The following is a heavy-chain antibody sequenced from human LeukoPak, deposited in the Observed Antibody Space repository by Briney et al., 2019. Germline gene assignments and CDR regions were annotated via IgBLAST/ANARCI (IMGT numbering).Heavy chain of an antibody. CDR2: IYPGDSDT. Sequence: GESLQISCKGSGYSFTSYWIGWVRPMPGKGLEWMGIIYPGDSDTRYSPSFQGQVAISADKSISTAYLQWSSLKASDTAMYYCARGSYYDFWSGYYPDAFDIWGQGTMVTVSS. D-gene: IGHD3-3*01. V-gene: IGHV5-51*01. J-gene: IGHJ3*02. CDR3: ARGSYYDFWSGYYPDAFDI. CDR1: GYSFTSYW.